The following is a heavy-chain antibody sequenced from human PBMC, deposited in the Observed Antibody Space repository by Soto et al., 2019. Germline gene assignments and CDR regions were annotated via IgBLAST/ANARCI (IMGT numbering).Heavy chain of an antibody. CDR1: GYTFTSYG. CDR2: ISAYNGNT. V-gene: IGHV1-18*01. J-gene: IGHJ6*02. CDR3: ARDSEFDDSSGYYYYYYGMDV. Sequence: ASVKVSCKASGYTFTSYGISWVRQAPGQGLEWMGWISAYNGNTNYAQKLQGRVTMTTDTSTSTAYMELRSLRSDDTAVYYCARDSEFDDSSGYYYYYYGMDVWGQGTTVTVSS. D-gene: IGHD3-22*01.